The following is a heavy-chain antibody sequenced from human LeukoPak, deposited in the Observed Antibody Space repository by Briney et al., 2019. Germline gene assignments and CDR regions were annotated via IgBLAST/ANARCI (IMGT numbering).Heavy chain of an antibody. Sequence: SETLSLTCTVSGGSISSGSYYWSWIRQPAGKGLEWVGRIYTSGSTNYNPSLKSRVTISVDTSKNQFSLKLSSVTAADTAVYYCARDPTTVVTPGFDYWGQGTLVTVSS. J-gene: IGHJ4*02. D-gene: IGHD4-23*01. CDR2: IYTSGST. CDR3: ARDPTTVVTPGFDY. V-gene: IGHV4-61*02. CDR1: GGSISSGSYY.